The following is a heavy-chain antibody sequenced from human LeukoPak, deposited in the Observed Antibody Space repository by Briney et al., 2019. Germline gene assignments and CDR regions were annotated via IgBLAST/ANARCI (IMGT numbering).Heavy chain of an antibody. Sequence: GGSLRLSCVASGFTFSSYSMNWVRQPPGKGPEWVSHISSDDTTIYYADSVKGRFTISRDNAKNSLYLQMNSLRDEDTAVYYCARDGGYSGYDADCWGQGALVTVSS. CDR2: ISSDDTTI. CDR3: ARDGGYSGYDADC. CDR1: GFTFSSYS. D-gene: IGHD5-12*01. J-gene: IGHJ4*02. V-gene: IGHV3-48*02.